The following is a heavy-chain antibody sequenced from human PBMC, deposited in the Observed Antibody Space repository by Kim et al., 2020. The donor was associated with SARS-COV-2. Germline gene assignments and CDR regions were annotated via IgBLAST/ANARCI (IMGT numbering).Heavy chain of an antibody. D-gene: IGHD6-13*01. CDR3: VRSTDRYPAAAGDY. V-gene: IGHV3-7*01. Sequence: YADSVKGRFTISRDNSKNSVFLQMNTLRAEDIAVYFCVRSTDRYPAAAGDYWGQGTLVTVSS. J-gene: IGHJ4*02.